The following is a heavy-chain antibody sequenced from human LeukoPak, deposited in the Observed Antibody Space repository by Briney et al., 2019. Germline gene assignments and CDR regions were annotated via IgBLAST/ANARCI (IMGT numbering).Heavy chain of an antibody. CDR3: ARDLEGYDYVGYYYYYMDV. Sequence: SETLSLTCTVSGGSISSYYWSWIRQPPGKGLEWIGYIYYSGSTNYNPSLKSRVTMSVDTSKNQFSLKLSSVTAADTAVYYCARDLEGYDYVGYYYYYMDVWGKGTTVTVSS. CDR2: IYYSGST. V-gene: IGHV4-59*12. D-gene: IGHD5-12*01. CDR1: GGSISSYY. J-gene: IGHJ6*03.